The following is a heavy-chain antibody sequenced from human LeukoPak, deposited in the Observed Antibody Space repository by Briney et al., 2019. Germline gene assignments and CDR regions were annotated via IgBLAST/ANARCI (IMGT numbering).Heavy chain of an antibody. Sequence: GGSLRLSCAASGFTFSDYYMSWIRQAPGKGLEWVSYISSSGTTIYYADSVKGRFTISRDNAKNSLYLQMNSLRAEDTAVYYCARRRDSGSLQHFDYWGQGTLVTVTS. CDR2: ISSSGTTI. V-gene: IGHV3-11*01. CDR1: GFTFSDYY. J-gene: IGHJ4*02. D-gene: IGHD1-26*01. CDR3: ARRRDSGSLQHFDY.